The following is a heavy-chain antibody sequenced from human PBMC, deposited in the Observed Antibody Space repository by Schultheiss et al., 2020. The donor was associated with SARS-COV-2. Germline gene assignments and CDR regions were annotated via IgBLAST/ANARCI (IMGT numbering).Heavy chain of an antibody. Sequence: GESLKISCAASGFTFSSYGMHWVRQAPGKGLEWVAVIWYDGSNKYYADSVKGRFTISRDNSKNTLYLQMNSLRAEDTAVYYCTTDRVPTHSSSWYEDAFDIWGQGTMVTVSS. CDR1: GFTFSSYG. D-gene: IGHD6-13*01. CDR2: IWYDGSNK. V-gene: IGHV3-30*02. CDR3: TTDRVPTHSSSWYEDAFDI. J-gene: IGHJ3*02.